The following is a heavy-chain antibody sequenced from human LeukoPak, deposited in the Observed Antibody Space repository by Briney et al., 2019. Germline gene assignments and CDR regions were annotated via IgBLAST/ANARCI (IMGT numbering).Heavy chain of an antibody. V-gene: IGHV4-39*07. CDR1: GGSINSSSYY. Sequence: SETLSLTCTVSGGSINSSSYYWGWIRQPPGKGLEWIGSIYYSGSTYYNPSLKSRVTISVDTSKNQFSLKLSSVTAADTAVYYCARTYYDYVWGSYDYWGQGTLVTVSS. J-gene: IGHJ4*02. CDR3: ARTYYDYVWGSYDY. CDR2: IYYSGST. D-gene: IGHD3-16*01.